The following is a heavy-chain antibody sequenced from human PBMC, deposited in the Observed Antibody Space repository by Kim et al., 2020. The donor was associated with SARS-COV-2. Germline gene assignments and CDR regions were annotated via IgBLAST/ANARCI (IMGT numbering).Heavy chain of an antibody. CDR1: GGSIFRPNW. Sequence: SETLSQTCVVSGGSIFRPNWWSWVRQPPGQGLEWIGEIDHSGRTNYNPSLKSRVTISVDKSQNQCSPKLSSVTAADTAVVYCMRRKPSVATFGYWGQGT. J-gene: IGHJ4*02. D-gene: IGHD5-12*01. CDR3: MRRKPSVATFGY. CDR2: IDHSGRT. V-gene: IGHV4-4*02.